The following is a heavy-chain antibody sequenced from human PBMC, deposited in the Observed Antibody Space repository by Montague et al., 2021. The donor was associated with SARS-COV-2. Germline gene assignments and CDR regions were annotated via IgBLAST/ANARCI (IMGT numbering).Heavy chain of an antibody. CDR3: ARGRRRYNWRDETSYYYGMDV. Sequence: SETLSLTCAVYGGSLSGYYWSWIRQPPGKGLEWIGEINHSESTNYNPSLKSRVTISLDTSKNQFSLELSSVTAADTAVYYCARGRRRYNWRDETSYYYGMDVWGQGTTVTVSS. CDR1: GGSLSGYY. D-gene: IGHD1-20*01. V-gene: IGHV4-34*01. J-gene: IGHJ6*02. CDR2: INHSEST.